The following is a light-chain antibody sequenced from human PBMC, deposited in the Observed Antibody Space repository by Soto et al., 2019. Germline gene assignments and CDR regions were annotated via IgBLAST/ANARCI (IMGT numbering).Light chain of an antibody. CDR1: QSVSSSY. CDR2: GTF. J-gene: IGKJ1*01. Sequence: EIVLTQSPGTLSLSPGEGATLSCRASQSVSSSYLAWYQQKPGQAPRLLIYGTFSRATAIPDRFSGSGSGTDFTLTISRLEPEDFAVYYCQQYGSSSWTFGQGTKVEIK. CDR3: QQYGSSSWT. V-gene: IGKV3-20*01.